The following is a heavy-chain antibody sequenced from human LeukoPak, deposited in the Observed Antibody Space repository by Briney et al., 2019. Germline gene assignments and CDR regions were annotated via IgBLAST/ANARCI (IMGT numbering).Heavy chain of an antibody. V-gene: IGHV3-30*18. CDR1: GFTFSSYG. D-gene: IGHD3-10*01. CDR3: AKDSWGVKYYGSGSYYGMDV. CDR2: TSYDGSNK. J-gene: IGHJ6*02. Sequence: GGSLRLSCAASGFTFSSYGMHWVRQAPGKGLEWVAVTSYDGSNKYYADSVKGRFTISRDNSKNTLYLQMNSLRAEDTAVYYCAKDSWGVKYYGSGSYYGMDVWGQGTTVTVSS.